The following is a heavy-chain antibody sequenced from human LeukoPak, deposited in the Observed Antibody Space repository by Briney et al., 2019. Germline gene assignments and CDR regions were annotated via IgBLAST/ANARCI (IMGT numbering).Heavy chain of an antibody. CDR2: MNPNSGNT. J-gene: IGHJ4*02. Sequence: ASVTVSFKASGYTFTIYDINWVRQATGQGLEWMGWMNPNSGNTGYAQKFQGRVTITRNTSISTAYMELSSLRSEDTAVYYCARGTQPSGWYDFDYWGQGTLVTVSS. CDR1: GYTFTIYD. CDR3: ARGTQPSGWYDFDY. V-gene: IGHV1-8*03. D-gene: IGHD6-19*01.